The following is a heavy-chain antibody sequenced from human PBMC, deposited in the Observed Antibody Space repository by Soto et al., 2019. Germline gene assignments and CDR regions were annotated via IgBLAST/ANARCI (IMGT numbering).Heavy chain of an antibody. Sequence: SETLSLTCTVSGGSIRSQYWSWIRQPPGKGLEWIGYMYYSGSTNYNPSLKGRVILSVDTSKNQLSLKLSSVTAADTAVYYCARHGDCSSISCSYFHYMDVWGKGTTVTVSS. J-gene: IGHJ6*03. CDR3: ARHGDCSSISCSYFHYMDV. CDR2: MYYSGST. D-gene: IGHD2-2*01. V-gene: IGHV4-59*08. CDR1: GGSIRSQY.